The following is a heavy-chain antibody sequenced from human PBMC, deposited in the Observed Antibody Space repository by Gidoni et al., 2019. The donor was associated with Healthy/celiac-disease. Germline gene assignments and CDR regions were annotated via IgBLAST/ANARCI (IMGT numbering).Heavy chain of an antibody. CDR3: ARALRAGSSERYYYGMDV. Sequence: QVQLVESGGGVVQPGRSLRLSCAASGFTFSSYALHWARQAPGKGLEWVAVISYDGSNKYYADSVKGRFTISRDNSKNTLYLQMNSLRAEDTAVYYCARALRAGSSERYYYGMDVWGQGTTVTVSS. CDR1: GFTFSSYA. CDR2: ISYDGSNK. D-gene: IGHD1-1*01. V-gene: IGHV3-30-3*01. J-gene: IGHJ6*02.